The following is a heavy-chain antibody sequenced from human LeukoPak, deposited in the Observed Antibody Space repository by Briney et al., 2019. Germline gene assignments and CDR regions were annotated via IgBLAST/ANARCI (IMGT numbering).Heavy chain of an antibody. CDR2: ISYDGSNK. D-gene: IGHD3-10*01. CDR3: AREEEWYASGTYYKGFDS. V-gene: IGHV3-30-3*01. J-gene: IGHJ4*02. Sequence: GGSLRLSCAASGFTFSSYAMHWVRQAPGKGLEWVAVISYDGSNKYYADSVEGRFTISRDNSKNTLYLQMNSLRAEDTAVYYCAREEEWYASGTYYKGFDSWGQGTLVTVSS. CDR1: GFTFSSYA.